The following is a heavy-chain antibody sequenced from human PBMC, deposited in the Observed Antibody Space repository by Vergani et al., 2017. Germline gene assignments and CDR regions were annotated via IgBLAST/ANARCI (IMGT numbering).Heavy chain of an antibody. CDR2: ISGSGGST. V-gene: IGHV3-23*01. CDR3: AKDQGLDWIYGMDV. CDR1: GFTFSSYA. Sequence: EVQLLESGGGLVQPGGSLRLSCAASGFTFSSYAMSWVRQAPGKGLEGVSAISGSGGSTYYADSVKGRFTISRDNSKNTLYLQMNSLGAEDTAVYYCAKDQGLDWIYGMDVWGQGTTVTVSS. J-gene: IGHJ6*02. D-gene: IGHD3/OR15-3a*01.